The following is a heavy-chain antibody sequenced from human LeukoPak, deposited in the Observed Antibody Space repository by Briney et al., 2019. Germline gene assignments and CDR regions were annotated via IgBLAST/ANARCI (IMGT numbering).Heavy chain of an antibody. V-gene: IGHV1-18*01. J-gene: IGHJ6*03. D-gene: IGHD3-10*01. Sequence: ASVKVSCKVSGYTFTSYGISWVRQAPGQGLEWMGWISAYNGNTNYAQKLQGRVTMTTDTSTSTAYMELRSLRSDDTAVYYCARGWSGYYYYYMDVWGKGTTVTVSS. CDR2: ISAYNGNT. CDR1: GYTFTSYG. CDR3: ARGWSGYYYYYMDV.